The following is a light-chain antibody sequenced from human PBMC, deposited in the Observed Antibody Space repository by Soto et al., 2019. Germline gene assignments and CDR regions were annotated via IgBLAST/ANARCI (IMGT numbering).Light chain of an antibody. J-gene: IGLJ2*01. Sequence: QSALTQPASVSGSPGRSVTISCTGTSSDVGDFNYVSWYQHLPGRAPKLIIYDVTNRPSGISYRFSASKSGRTASLTISGLQAEDEADYYCSSYSSSTTHVAFGGGTKLTVL. CDR3: SSYSSSTTHVA. CDR1: SSDVGDFNY. V-gene: IGLV2-14*03. CDR2: DVT.